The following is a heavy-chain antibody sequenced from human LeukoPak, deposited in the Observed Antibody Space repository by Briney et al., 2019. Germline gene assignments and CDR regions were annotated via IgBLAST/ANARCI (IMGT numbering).Heavy chain of an antibody. V-gene: IGHV4-31*03. CDR3: ARGSLNYYDSSGYHY. Sequence: SETLSLTCTVSGGSISSGGYYWSWIRQHPGKGLEWIGYIYYSGSTYYNPSLKSRVTISVDTSKNQFSLKLSSVTAADTAVYYCARGSLNYYDSSGYHYWGQGTLVTVSS. CDR1: GGSISSGGYY. J-gene: IGHJ4*02. CDR2: IYYSGST. D-gene: IGHD3-22*01.